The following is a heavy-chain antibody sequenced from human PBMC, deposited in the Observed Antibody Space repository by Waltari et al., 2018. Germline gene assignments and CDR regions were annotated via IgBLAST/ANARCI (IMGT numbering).Heavy chain of an antibody. J-gene: IGHJ4*02. CDR1: GFTFGTSW. V-gene: IGHV3-7*04. CDR2: IKPDGSGR. D-gene: IGHD5-12*01. CDR3: ARDRGWLQFDY. Sequence: EVQLVESGGGLVHPGGTLSLSCAASGFTFGTSWMNWVRQAPGRGPEWVANIKPDGSGRSYVDFVRGRFNISRDNAKSSLYLQINSLTVEDTAIYYCARDRGWLQFDYWGQGALVIVSS.